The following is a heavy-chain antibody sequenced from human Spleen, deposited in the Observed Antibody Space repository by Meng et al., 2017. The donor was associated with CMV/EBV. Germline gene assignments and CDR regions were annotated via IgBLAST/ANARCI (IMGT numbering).Heavy chain of an antibody. V-gene: IGHV3-74*01. Sequence: GESLKISCAASGFTFSSYWMHWVRQAPGKGLVWVARIDSDESNARDGTNTRYADSVKGRFTISRDNAKNLLYLQMNSLRVEDTAVYYCARDPITIFGVVPVDYWGQGTLVTVSS. CDR3: ARDPITIFGVVPVDY. D-gene: IGHD3-3*01. CDR2: IDSDESNARDGTNT. J-gene: IGHJ4*02. CDR1: GFTFSSYW.